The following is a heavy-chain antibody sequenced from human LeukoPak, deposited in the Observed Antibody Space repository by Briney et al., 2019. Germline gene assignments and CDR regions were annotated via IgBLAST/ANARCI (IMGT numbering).Heavy chain of an antibody. V-gene: IGHV1-69*01. Sequence: KISCKGSGYSFATYWISWVRQAPGQGLEWMGGIVPMFGRANYAQKFQGRVAITADESTRIAYMELSSLRSEDTAVYYCARVRGSALLSFLDDYWGQGTLVTVSS. CDR3: ARVRGSALLSFLDDY. CDR2: IVPMFGRA. CDR1: GYSFATYW. J-gene: IGHJ4*02. D-gene: IGHD3-3*02.